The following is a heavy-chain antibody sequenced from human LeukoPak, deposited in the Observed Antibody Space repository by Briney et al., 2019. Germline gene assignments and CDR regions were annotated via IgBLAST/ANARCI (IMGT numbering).Heavy chain of an antibody. V-gene: IGHV1-18*04. CDR3: AREVWFGELSERTLDY. CDR2: ISAYNGNT. CDR1: EYAGYY. J-gene: IGHJ4*02. Sequence: ASVKVSCKASEYAGYYMHWVRQAPRQGLEWMGWISAYNGNTNYAQKPQGRVTMTTDTSTSTAYMELRSLRSDDTAVYYCAREVWFGELSERTLDYWGQGTLVTVSS. D-gene: IGHD3-10*01.